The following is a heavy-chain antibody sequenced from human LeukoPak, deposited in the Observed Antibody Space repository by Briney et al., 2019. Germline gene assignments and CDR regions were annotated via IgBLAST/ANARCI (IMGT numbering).Heavy chain of an antibody. D-gene: IGHD3-10*01. Sequence: GGSLRLSCAASGFTFSSYGMHWVRQAPGKGLEWVAVISYDGSNKYYAESVKGRFTISRDISKNMLYLQMNSLRVEDTAVYYWAKERGGQDWDFDLWGRGTLVTVSS. CDR3: AKERGGQDWDFDL. CDR1: GFTFSSYG. V-gene: IGHV3-30*18. CDR2: ISYDGSNK. J-gene: IGHJ2*01.